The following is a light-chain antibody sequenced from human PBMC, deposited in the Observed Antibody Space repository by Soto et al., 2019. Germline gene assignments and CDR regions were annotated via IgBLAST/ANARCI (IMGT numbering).Light chain of an antibody. J-gene: IGKJ2*01. CDR3: QQSYSTPFT. V-gene: IGKV1-39*01. CDR1: QSISNY. Sequence: DIQMTQSPSSLSASVGDRVTITCRATQSISNYLNWYQQKVGKAPKLLIYAASSLQSGFPSRFSGSGSGTDFTLTISSLQPEDFATYYCQQSYSTPFTFGQGTKLEI. CDR2: AAS.